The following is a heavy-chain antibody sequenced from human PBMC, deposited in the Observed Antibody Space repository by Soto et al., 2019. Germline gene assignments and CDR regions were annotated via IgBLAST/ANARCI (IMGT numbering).Heavy chain of an antibody. CDR2: INPNSGGT. CDR1: GYTFTGYY. CDR3: ARESISSSWYTYYYYYGMDV. V-gene: IGHV1-2*04. J-gene: IGHJ6*02. Sequence: QVQLVQSGAEVKKPGASVKVSCKASGYTFTGYYMHWVRQAPGQGLEWMGWINPNSGGTNYAQKFPGWVTMTRDTSISTAYMELSRLRSDDTDVYYCARESISSSWYTYYYYYGMDVWGQGTTVTVSS. D-gene: IGHD6-13*01.